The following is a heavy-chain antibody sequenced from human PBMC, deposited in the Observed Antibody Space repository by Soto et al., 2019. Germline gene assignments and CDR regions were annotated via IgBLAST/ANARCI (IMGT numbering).Heavy chain of an antibody. V-gene: IGHV1-46*01. D-gene: IGHD6-13*01. CDR1: GYTFTSYY. CDR2: INPSGGST. J-gene: IGHJ4*02. Sequence: ASVKVSCKASGYTFTSYYMHWVRQAPGQGLEWMGIINPSGGSTSYAQKFQGRVTMTRDTSKNQFSLKLSSVTAADTAVYYCARDSPGKLAYDYWGQGTLVTVSS. CDR3: ARDSPGKLAYDY.